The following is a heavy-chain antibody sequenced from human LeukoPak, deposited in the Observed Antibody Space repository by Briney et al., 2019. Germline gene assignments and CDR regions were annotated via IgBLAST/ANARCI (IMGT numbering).Heavy chain of an antibody. Sequence: ASVKVSCKVSGYTLTELSMHWVRQAPGKGLEWMGGFDPEDGETIYAQKFQGRVTMTEDTSTDTAYMELSSLRSEDTAVYYCATQDIVVVPAAYYYYGMDVWGQGTAVTVSS. D-gene: IGHD2-2*01. V-gene: IGHV1-24*01. J-gene: IGHJ6*02. CDR3: ATQDIVVVPAAYYYYGMDV. CDR2: FDPEDGET. CDR1: GYTLTELS.